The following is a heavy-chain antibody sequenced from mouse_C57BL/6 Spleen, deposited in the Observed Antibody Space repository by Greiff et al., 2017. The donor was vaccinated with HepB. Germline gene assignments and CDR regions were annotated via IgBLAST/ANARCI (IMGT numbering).Heavy chain of an antibody. D-gene: IGHD2-3*01. CDR2: IDPSDSYT. CDR3: AREVHDGYYVGYFDY. CDR1: GYTFTSYW. J-gene: IGHJ2*01. V-gene: IGHV1-59*01. Sequence: VQLQQPGAELVRPGTSVKLSCKASGYTFTSYWMHWVKQRPGQGLEWIGVIDPSDSYTNYNQKFKGKATLTVDTSSSTAYMQLSSLTSEDSAVYYCAREVHDGYYVGYFDYWGQGTTLTVSS.